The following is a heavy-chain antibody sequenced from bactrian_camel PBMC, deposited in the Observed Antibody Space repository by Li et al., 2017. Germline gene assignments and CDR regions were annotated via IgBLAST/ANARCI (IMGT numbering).Heavy chain of an antibody. D-gene: IGHD6*01. CDR2: INSGGDIT. CDR3: AKASFWSPIS. V-gene: IGHV3S1*01. J-gene: IGHJ6*01. Sequence: VQLVESGGGLVQPGGSLRLSCAASGFTFSSYWMYWVRQAPGKGLEWVSSINSGGDITYYADSVKGRFTISRDNAKNTLYLHINDPKTEDTAVYYCAKASFWSPISWGPGTQVTVS. CDR1: GFTFSSYW.